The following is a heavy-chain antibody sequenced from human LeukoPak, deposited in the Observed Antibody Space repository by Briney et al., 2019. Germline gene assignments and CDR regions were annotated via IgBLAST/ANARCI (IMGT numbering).Heavy chain of an antibody. D-gene: IGHD3-10*01. V-gene: IGHV4-59*13. J-gene: IGHJ4*02. CDR1: GGSISSYY. CDR2: IYSSGTT. Sequence: SETLSLTCIVSGGSISSYYWSWIRQPPGKGLEWIGNIYSSGTTYYNPSLKSRVTISMDTSKNQFSLKLSSVTAADTAVYYCARGKIWSPVYLSHWGQGTLVTVSS. CDR3: ARGKIWSPVYLSH.